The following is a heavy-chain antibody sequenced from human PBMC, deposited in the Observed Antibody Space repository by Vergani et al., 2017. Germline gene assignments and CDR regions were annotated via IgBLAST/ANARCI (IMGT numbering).Heavy chain of an antibody. Sequence: EVQLLESGGGLVQPGGSLRLSCAASGFTFSSYAMSWVRQAPGKGLEWVSAISGSGGSTYYADSVKGRFTISRDNSKNTLYLQMNSLRAEDTAVYYCARDFADYYGSGSTELGWFDPWGQGTLVTVSS. J-gene: IGHJ5*02. CDR3: ARDFADYYGSGSTELGWFDP. D-gene: IGHD3-10*01. V-gene: IGHV3-23*01. CDR2: ISGSGGST. CDR1: GFTFSSYA.